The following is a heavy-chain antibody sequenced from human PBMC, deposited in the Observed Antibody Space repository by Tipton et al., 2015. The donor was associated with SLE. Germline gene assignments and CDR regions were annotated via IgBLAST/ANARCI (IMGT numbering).Heavy chain of an antibody. V-gene: IGHV3-49*04. J-gene: IGHJ4*02. CDR2: IRRELYGGTT. D-gene: IGHD1-26*01. CDR3: TSLSVVGATTFDY. CDR1: GFSFGDYA. Sequence: SLRLSCTGSGFSFGDYALNWVRQAPGRGLEWVGFIRRELYGGTTEYDASVKDRFTISRDDSRSIVYLQMNSLKSEDTAVYYCTSLSVVGATTFDYWGPGTLVTVSS.